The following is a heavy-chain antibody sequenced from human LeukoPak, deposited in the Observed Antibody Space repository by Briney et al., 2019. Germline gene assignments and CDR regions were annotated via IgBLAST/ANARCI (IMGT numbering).Heavy chain of an antibody. D-gene: IGHD5-18*01. V-gene: IGHV4-31*03. J-gene: IGHJ4*02. CDR2: IYYSGST. Sequence: TLSLTCTVSGGSISSGGYYWSWIRQHPGKGLEWIGYIYYSGSTYYNPSLKSRVTISVDTSKNQFSLKLSSVTAADTAVYYCARGSGYSYGYSGRPYYFDYWGQGTLVTVSS. CDR3: ARGSGYSYGYSGRPYYFDY. CDR1: GGSISSGGYY.